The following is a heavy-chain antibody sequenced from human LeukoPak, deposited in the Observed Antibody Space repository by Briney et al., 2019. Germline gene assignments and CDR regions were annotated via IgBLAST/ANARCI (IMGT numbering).Heavy chain of an antibody. V-gene: IGHV3-48*01. CDR3: ARDSSSWYRDYYYMDV. CDR2: ISGSSSTI. CDR1: GFMFSSYG. D-gene: IGHD6-13*01. Sequence: GGSLRLSCAASGFMFSSYGMNWVRQAPGKGLEWLSYISGSSSTINHADSVKGRFTISRDNAKKLLYLQMTSLRAEDTAVYYCARDSSSWYRDYYYMDVWGKGTTVTVSS. J-gene: IGHJ6*03.